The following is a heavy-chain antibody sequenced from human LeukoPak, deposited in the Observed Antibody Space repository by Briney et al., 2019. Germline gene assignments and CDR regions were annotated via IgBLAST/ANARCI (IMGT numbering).Heavy chain of an antibody. CDR3: ARGASGTLYDAFDI. D-gene: IGHD1-26*01. CDR1: GGSISSGGYS. V-gene: IGHV4-30-2*01. CDR2: IYHSGTT. J-gene: IGHJ3*02. Sequence: SQTLSLTCAVSGGSISSGGYSWSWIRQPPGKGLEWIGYIYHSGTTHSNPSLKSRATISVDTSKNRLSLKVNSVTAADTAVYYCARGASGTLYDAFDIWGQGTMVTVSS.